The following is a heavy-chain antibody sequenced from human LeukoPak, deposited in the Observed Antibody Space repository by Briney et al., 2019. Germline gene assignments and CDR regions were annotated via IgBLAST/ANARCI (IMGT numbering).Heavy chain of an antibody. CDR2: ISSSSSYI. Sequence: GGSLRPSCAASGFTFSSYSMNWVRQAPGKGLEWVSSISSSSSYIYYADSVKGRFTISRDNAKNSLYLQMNSLRAEDTAVYYCARDRSSDPFDIWGQGTMVTVSS. CDR1: GFTFSSYS. V-gene: IGHV3-21*01. D-gene: IGHD6-6*01. J-gene: IGHJ3*02. CDR3: ARDRSSDPFDI.